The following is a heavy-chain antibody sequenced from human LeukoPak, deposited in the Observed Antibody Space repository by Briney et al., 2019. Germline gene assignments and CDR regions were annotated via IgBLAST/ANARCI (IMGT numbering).Heavy chain of an antibody. CDR2: FDPEDGET. J-gene: IGHJ4*02. CDR3: ATEIGGGPYYFDY. Sequence: GASVKVSCKVSGYTLTELSMHWVRQAPGKGLEWMGGFDPEDGETIYAQKFQGRVTITADKSTSTAYMELSSLRSEDTAVYYCATEIGGGPYYFDYWGQGTLVTVSS. CDR1: GYTLTELS. V-gene: IGHV1-24*01. D-gene: IGHD2/OR15-2a*01.